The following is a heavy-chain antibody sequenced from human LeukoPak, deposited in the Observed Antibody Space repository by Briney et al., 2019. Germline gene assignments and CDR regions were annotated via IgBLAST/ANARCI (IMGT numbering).Heavy chain of an antibody. CDR1: SGSISRYY. Sequence: PSETLSLTCTVSSGSISRYYWSWIRQPAGKGLEWIGRIYTSGSTKYNPSLKSRVTISVDTSKNQFSLKLSSVTAADTAVYYCARIYCGGDCRGYYYHYYMDVWGKGTTVTISS. D-gene: IGHD2-21*02. J-gene: IGHJ6*03. V-gene: IGHV4-4*07. CDR3: ARIYCGGDCRGYYYHYYMDV. CDR2: IYTSGST.